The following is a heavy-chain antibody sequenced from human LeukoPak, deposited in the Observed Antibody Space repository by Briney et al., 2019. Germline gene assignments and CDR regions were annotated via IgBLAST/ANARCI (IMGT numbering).Heavy chain of an antibody. CDR2: IWYDGSNK. CDR1: GFTVSSNY. Sequence: GGSLRLSCAASGFTVSSNYMHWVRQAPGKGLEWVAVIWYDGSNKYYADSVKGRFTISRDNSKNTLYLQMNSLRAEDTAVYYCARTRYYGSGSPFDYWGQGTLVTVSS. V-gene: IGHV3-33*08. CDR3: ARTRYYGSGSPFDY. D-gene: IGHD3-10*01. J-gene: IGHJ4*02.